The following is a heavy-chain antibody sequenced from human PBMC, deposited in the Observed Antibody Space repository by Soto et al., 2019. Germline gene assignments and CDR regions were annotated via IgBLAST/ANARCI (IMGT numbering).Heavy chain of an antibody. J-gene: IGHJ3*02. CDR3: ARATIFGVVRDAFDI. V-gene: IGHV1-3*01. CDR2: INAGNGNT. D-gene: IGHD3-3*01. Sequence: GASVKVSCKASGYTFTSYAMHWVRQAPGQRLEWMGWINAGNGNTKYSQKFQGRVTITADESTSTAYMELSSLRSEDTAVYYCARATIFGVVRDAFDIWGQGTMVTVSS. CDR1: GYTFTSYA.